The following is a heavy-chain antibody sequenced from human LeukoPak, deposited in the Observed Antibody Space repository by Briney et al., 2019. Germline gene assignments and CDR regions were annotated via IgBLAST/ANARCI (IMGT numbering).Heavy chain of an antibody. J-gene: IGHJ4*02. D-gene: IGHD1-26*01. CDR2: IRYDGSNK. Sequence: GGSLRLSCAASGFTFSSYGMHWVRQAPGKGLEGVAFIRYDGSNKYNADSVKGRFTISRDNSKNTLYLQMNSLRAEDTALYYCAKAGRGSYYGLGDYFDYWGQGTLVTVSS. V-gene: IGHV3-30*02. CDR3: AKAGRGSYYGLGDYFDY. CDR1: GFTFSSYG.